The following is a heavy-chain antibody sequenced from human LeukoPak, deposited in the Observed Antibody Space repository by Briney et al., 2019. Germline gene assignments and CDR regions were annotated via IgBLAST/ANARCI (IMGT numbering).Heavy chain of an antibody. J-gene: IGHJ4*02. CDR3: ARRGRWRTFDY. Sequence: SETLSLTCAVYGGSFSGYYWSWIRQPPGKGLEWIGEINHSGSTNYNPSLKSRVTISVDTSKNQFSLKLSSVTAADTAVYYCARRGRWRTFDYWGQGTLVTVSS. CDR1: GGSFSGYY. CDR2: INHSGST. D-gene: IGHD5-24*01. V-gene: IGHV4-34*01.